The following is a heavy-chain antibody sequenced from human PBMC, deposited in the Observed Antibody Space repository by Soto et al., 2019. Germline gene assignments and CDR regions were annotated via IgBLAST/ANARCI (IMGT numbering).Heavy chain of an antibody. CDR2: INHSGST. V-gene: IGHV4-34*01. CDR3: AIYKITGLFDY. CDR1: GGSFSGYY. D-gene: IGHD2-8*02. J-gene: IGHJ4*02. Sequence: QVQLQQWGAGLLKPSETLSLTCAVYGGSFSGYYWTWIRQPPGTGLGGNGEINHSGSTKYNPSLKRRGTSSVETSMNQFSLTLTSVTATDTDAYDCAIYKITGLFDYWGQGTLVTVSS.